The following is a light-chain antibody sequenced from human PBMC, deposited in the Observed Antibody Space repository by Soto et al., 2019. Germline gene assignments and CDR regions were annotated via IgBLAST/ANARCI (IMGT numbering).Light chain of an antibody. Sequence: DIQMTQSPSSLSASVGDRVTITCQASQDISNYLNWYQQKPGKAPKLLIYDASNLETGVPSRFSGSGSGTDFTFTISSLQPEDIATYYCQQYDNWYTFGQGTQLEIK. CDR2: DAS. J-gene: IGKJ2*01. CDR1: QDISNY. V-gene: IGKV1-33*01. CDR3: QQYDNWYT.